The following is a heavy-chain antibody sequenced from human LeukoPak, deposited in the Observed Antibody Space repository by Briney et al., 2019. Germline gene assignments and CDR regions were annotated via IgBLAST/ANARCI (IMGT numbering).Heavy chain of an antibody. J-gene: IGHJ4*02. CDR2: INSDGSST. D-gene: IGHD2-21*01. V-gene: IGHV3-74*01. CDR1: GFTFSSYW. CDR3: ARDHSRYYFDY. Sequence: GGSLRLSCAASGFTFSSYWMHWVRQAPGKGLVWVSRINSDGSSTGYADSVKGRFTISRDNSKNTLYLQMNSLRAEDTAVYYCARDHSRYYFDYWGQGTLVTVSS.